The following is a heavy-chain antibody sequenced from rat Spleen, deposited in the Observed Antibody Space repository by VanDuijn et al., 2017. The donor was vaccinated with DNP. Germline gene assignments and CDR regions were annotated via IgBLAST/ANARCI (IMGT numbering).Heavy chain of an antibody. CDR3: ARDLNWGGFFDY. CDR2: IWDTGGT. CDR1: GFSLTSYN. V-gene: IGHV2-41*01. Sequence: QVQLKESGPGLVQPSQTLSLTCTVSGFSLTSYNVHWVRQPPGKGLEWMGVIWDTGGTRYNSALKSRFTIIKDTSKSQVFLKMNRLQTEDTATYYCARDLNWGGFFDYWGQGVMVTVSS. D-gene: IGHD5-1*01. J-gene: IGHJ2*01.